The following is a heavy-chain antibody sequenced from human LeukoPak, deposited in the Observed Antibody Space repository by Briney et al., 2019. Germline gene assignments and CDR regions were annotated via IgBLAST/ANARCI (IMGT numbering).Heavy chain of an antibody. CDR3: ARRWLVWYGGHYFDY. Sequence: PSQTLSLTCTVSGGSISSGSYDWYWIRQPAGKGLEWIGEINHSGSTNYNPSLKSRVTISVDTSKNQFSLKLSSVTAADTAVYYCARRWLVWYGGHYFDYWGQGTLVTVSS. CDR1: GGSISSGSYD. D-gene: IGHD6-19*01. V-gene: IGHV4-61*09. J-gene: IGHJ4*02. CDR2: INHSGST.